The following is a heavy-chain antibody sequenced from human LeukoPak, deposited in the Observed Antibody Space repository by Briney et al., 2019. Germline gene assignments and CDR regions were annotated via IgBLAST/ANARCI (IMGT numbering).Heavy chain of an antibody. J-gene: IGHJ3*02. CDR2: IYYSGST. D-gene: IGHD6-13*01. CDR1: GGSISSYY. V-gene: IGHV4-59*06. Sequence: SETLSLTCTVSGGSISSYYWSWIRQPPGKGLEWIGYIYYSGSTYYNPSLKSRVTISVDTSKNQFSLKLSSVTAADTAVYYCARATWESSSWYGTSAFDIWGQGTMVTVSS. CDR3: ARATWESSSWYGTSAFDI.